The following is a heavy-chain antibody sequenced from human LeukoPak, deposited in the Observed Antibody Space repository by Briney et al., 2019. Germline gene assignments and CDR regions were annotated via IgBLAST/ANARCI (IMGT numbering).Heavy chain of an antibody. D-gene: IGHD4-17*01. J-gene: IGHJ4*02. Sequence: SETLSLTCTLSGGSITSFYWSWIRQPPGKGLEWIGYIDYSGSTNYNPSLKSRITVSVHTSRSQFSLELTSVTAADTATYYCARHTGNGDYGFDYWGQGTLVTVSS. CDR2: IDYSGST. CDR1: GGSITSFY. CDR3: ARHTGNGDYGFDY. V-gene: IGHV4-59*08.